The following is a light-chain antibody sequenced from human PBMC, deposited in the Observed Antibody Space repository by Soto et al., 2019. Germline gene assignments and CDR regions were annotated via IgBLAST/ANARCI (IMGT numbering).Light chain of an antibody. Sequence: EIVLTQSPATLSLSPGERATLSCRASQSISSHLVWYQQKLGQAPRLLIYDASTRATGIPARVSGSGSGTDVTLTISSLEPEDFAVYYCQQRPNWPLTFGGGTRVEIK. J-gene: IGKJ4*01. V-gene: IGKV3-11*01. CDR2: DAS. CDR3: QQRPNWPLT. CDR1: QSISSH.